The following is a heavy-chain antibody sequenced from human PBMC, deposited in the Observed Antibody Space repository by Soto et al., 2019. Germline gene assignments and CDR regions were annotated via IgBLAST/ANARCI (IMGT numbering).Heavy chain of an antibody. CDR2: IKSKTDGGTT. V-gene: IGHV3-15*01. J-gene: IGHJ6*02. CDR3: TTATDSSGYYYFRYYYYYYGMDV. Sequence: PGGSLRLSCAASGFTFSNAWMSWVRQAPGKGLEWVGRIKSKTDGGTTDYAAPVKGRFTISRDDSKNTLYLQMNSLKTEDIAVYYWTTATDSSGYYYFRYYYYYYGMDVWGQGTTVTVSS. CDR1: GFTFSNAW. D-gene: IGHD3-22*01.